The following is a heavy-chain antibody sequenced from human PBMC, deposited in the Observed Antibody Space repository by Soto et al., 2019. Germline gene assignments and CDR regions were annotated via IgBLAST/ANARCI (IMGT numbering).Heavy chain of an antibody. CDR1: GYTFTRYG. V-gene: IGHV1-18*01. J-gene: IGHJ6*02. CDR2: ISDYNGDT. D-gene: IGHD2-8*01. CDR3: AKNGPPPYYYYAMDV. Sequence: QGQLVQSGAEVKKPGASVKVSCKASGYTFTRYGISWVRQAPGQGLEWMGWISDYNGDTNYAQKFQGRVTMTIDTSTSTAYMELRSLTSDDTAVYYCAKNGPPPYYYYAMDVWGQGTTVTVSS.